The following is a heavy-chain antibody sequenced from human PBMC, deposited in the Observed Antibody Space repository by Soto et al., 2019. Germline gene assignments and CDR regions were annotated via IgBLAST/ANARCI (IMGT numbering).Heavy chain of an antibody. D-gene: IGHD5-18*01. J-gene: IGHJ6*02. CDR2: ISYDGSNK. CDR1: GFTFSSYA. CDR3: ARDQGSGYSYGPGVGYYYGMDV. Sequence: GGSLRLSCAASGFTFSSYAMHWVRQAPGKGLEWVAVISYDGSNKYYADSVKGRFTISRDNSKNTLYLQMNSLRAEDTAGYYCARDQGSGYSYGPGVGYYYGMDVWGQGTTVTVSS. V-gene: IGHV3-30-3*01.